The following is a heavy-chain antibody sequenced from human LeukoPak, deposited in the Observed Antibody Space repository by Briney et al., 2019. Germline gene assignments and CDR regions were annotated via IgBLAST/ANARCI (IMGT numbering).Heavy chain of an antibody. Sequence: ASVKVSCKASGYTFTSHAMNWVRQAPGQGLEWMGWISTYNGNTHYAQKLQGRVTMTTDTSTSTAYMELRSLRSDDTAVYYCARSRDSIAAAGQAFDYWGQGTLVTVSS. D-gene: IGHD6-13*01. CDR1: GYTFTSHA. CDR2: ISTYNGNT. CDR3: ARSRDSIAAAGQAFDY. J-gene: IGHJ4*02. V-gene: IGHV1-18*01.